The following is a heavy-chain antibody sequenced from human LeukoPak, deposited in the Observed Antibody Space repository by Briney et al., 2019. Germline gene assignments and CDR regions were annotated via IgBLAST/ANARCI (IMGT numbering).Heavy chain of an antibody. V-gene: IGHV4-59*01. CDR2: ISYSGTT. CDR1: GGSISSYY. D-gene: IGHD5-12*01. J-gene: IGHJ4*02. CDR3: ARGDDYKSTLFDY. Sequence: SETLSLTCTVSGGSISSYYWNWIRQPPGKGLEWIGYISYSGTTNYNPALKSRVTISVDTSKKQFSLKLTSATAADTAVYYCARGDDYKSTLFDYWGQGTLVTVSS.